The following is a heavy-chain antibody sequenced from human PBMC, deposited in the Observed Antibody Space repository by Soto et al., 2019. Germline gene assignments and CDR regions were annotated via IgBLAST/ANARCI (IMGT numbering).Heavy chain of an antibody. Sequence: QVQLQESDPGLVKPSETLSLRCSVSGASLSPNYWSWIRQPPGKGLEWIGYIYYAGTTTYNPSLKSRLTISLNTSKNEVSLELTSVTAADTAVYYCARLGAFYQALDSWGQGTLVTVSS. D-gene: IGHD2-2*01. CDR2: IYYAGTT. J-gene: IGHJ4*02. CDR1: GASLSPNY. V-gene: IGHV4-59*08. CDR3: ARLGAFYQALDS.